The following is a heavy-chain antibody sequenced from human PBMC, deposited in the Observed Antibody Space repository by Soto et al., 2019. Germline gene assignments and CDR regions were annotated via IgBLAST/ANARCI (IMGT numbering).Heavy chain of an antibody. CDR3: AKEPRSNGYFDL. D-gene: IGHD3-16*01. Sequence: EVQLLESGGDLVQPGGSLRLSCAASGFTFSTYAMSWVRQAPGKGLEWVSAISGSAGKTYYADSVKGRFTISRENSKNTLYLQMNSLRADDTAVYYCAKEPRSNGYFDLWGRGTLVTVSS. CDR2: ISGSAGKT. J-gene: IGHJ2*01. CDR1: GFTFSTYA. V-gene: IGHV3-23*01.